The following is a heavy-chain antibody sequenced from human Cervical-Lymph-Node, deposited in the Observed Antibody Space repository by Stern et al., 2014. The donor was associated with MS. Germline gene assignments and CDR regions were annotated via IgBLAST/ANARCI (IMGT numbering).Heavy chain of an antibody. CDR3: ARRGYSYGPNAFDI. V-gene: IGHV4-59*01. CDR1: GGSISSYY. Sequence: QLQLQESGPGLVKPSETLSLTCTVSGGSISSYYWSWIRQPPGKGLEWIGYIYYSGSTNYNPSLKSRVTISVDTSKNQFSLKLSSETAADTAVYYCARRGYSYGPNAFDIWGQGTMVTVSS. CDR2: IYYSGST. J-gene: IGHJ3*02. D-gene: IGHD5-18*01.